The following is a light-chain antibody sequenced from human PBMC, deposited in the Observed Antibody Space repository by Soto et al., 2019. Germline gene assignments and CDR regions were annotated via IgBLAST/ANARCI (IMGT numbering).Light chain of an antibody. CDR2: GAS. CDR3: QQYNNWPLT. J-gene: IGKJ1*01. CDR1: QRVSSN. Sequence: EIVMTQSPATLSVSPGERATLSCRASQRVSSNLAWYQQKPGQAPRLLIYGASTRATGIPGRFSGSGSGTEFTRTISSLQSEDFAVYYCQQYNNWPLTFGQGTKVEI. V-gene: IGKV3-15*01.